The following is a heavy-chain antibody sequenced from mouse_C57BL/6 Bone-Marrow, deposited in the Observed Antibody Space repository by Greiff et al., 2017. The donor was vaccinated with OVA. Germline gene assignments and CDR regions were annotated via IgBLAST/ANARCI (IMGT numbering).Heavy chain of an antibody. J-gene: IGHJ3*01. CDR3: ARGYDGSFAY. CDR1: GFTFSSYA. V-gene: IGHV5-4*01. D-gene: IGHD2-3*01. Sequence: EVHLVESGGGLVKPGGSLKLSCAASGFTFSSYAMSWVRQTPEKRLEWVATISDGGSYTYYPDNVKGRFTISRDNAKNNLYLQMSHLKSEDTAMYYCARGYDGSFAYWGQGTLVTVSA. CDR2: ISDGGSYT.